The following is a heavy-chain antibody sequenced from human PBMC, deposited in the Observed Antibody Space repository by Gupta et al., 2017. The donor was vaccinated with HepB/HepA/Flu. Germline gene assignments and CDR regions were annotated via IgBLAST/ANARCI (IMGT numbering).Heavy chain of an antibody. V-gene: IGHV3-23*01. CDR2: MDGSTQNT. D-gene: IGHD5-18*01. J-gene: IGHJ5*02. CDR3: EKDMGGRVDTVKLDA. CDR1: RFTFRCHA. Sequence: EVPLLESGGQLVQPGGSLRLSCAASRFTFRCHAMSWVRQGPGKGLEWDTGMDGSTQNTHYADFWEGRVISSRDNSKSSLYLEMNSLRAEDTAGYYCEKDMGGRVDTVKLDAGGQGTMVSVSS.